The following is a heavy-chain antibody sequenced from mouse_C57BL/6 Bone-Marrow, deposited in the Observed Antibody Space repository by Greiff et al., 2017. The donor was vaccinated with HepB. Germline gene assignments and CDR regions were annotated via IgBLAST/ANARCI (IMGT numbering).Heavy chain of an antibody. CDR2: IWSGGST. J-gene: IGHJ2*01. D-gene: IGHD2-2*01. V-gene: IGHV2-2*01. CDR3: ARYYGYDGYYFDY. CDR1: GFSLTRYG. Sequence: QVQLQQSGPGLVQPSQSLSITCTVSGFSLTRYGVHWVRQSPGKGLEWLGVIWSGGSTDYYAAFISRLSISKDDSKSQVFFKMNSLQADDTAIYYCARYYGYDGYYFDYWGQGTTLTVSS.